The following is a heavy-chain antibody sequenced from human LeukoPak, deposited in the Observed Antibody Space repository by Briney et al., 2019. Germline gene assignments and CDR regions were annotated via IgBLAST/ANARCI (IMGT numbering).Heavy chain of an antibody. D-gene: IGHD6-19*01. CDR2: IIPIFGTA. J-gene: IGHJ5*02. V-gene: IGHV1-69*01. CDR3: ARGPVAGPKRYNWFDP. CDR1: GGTFSSYA. Sequence: ASVKVSCKASGGTFSSYALSWVRQAPGQGLEWMGGIIPIFGTANYAQKFQGRVTITADESTSTAYMELSSLRSEDTAVYYCARGPVAGPKRYNWFDPWGQGTLVTVSS.